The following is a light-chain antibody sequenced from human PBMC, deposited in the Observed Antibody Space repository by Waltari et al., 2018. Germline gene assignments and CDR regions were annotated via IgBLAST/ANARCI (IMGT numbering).Light chain of an antibody. Sequence: DIQMTQSPPSLSASVGDRVTISCRSSQSISTYLNWYQQKPGKAPNLLIYASSNLQNGVPSRFSCSGSGTDFTLTISSLQPEDSATYYCQQTYNTRTFGQGTKVEIK. V-gene: IGKV1-39*01. CDR1: QSISTY. CDR3: QQTYNTRT. J-gene: IGKJ1*01. CDR2: ASS.